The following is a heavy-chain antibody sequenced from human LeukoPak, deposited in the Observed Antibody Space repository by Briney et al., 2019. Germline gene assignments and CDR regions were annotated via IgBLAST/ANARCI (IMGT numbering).Heavy chain of an antibody. CDR3: ARSLTFGGLIAYYDY. CDR1: GGSISSYY. D-gene: IGHD3-16*02. J-gene: IGHJ4*02. V-gene: IGHV4-59*01. CDR2: IYYSGST. Sequence: SETLSLTCTVSGGSISSYYWSWIRQPPGKGLEWIGFIYYSGSTNYNPSLKSRVTISVDTSKNQFSLKPSSVTAADTAVYYCARSLTFGGLIAYYDYWGQGTLVTVSS.